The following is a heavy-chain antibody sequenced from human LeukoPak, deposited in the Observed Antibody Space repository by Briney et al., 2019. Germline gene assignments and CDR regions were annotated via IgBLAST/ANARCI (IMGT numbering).Heavy chain of an antibody. CDR2: IIPIFGIA. J-gene: IGHJ1*01. CDR3: ARLDSSGYAFQH. CDR1: GDTFSSYV. V-gene: IGHV1-69*13. Sequence: GASVKVSCKASGDTFSSYVITWVRQAPGQGLEWMGGIIPIFGIANYAQKFQGRVTITADESTTTAYMELSSLRSDDTAVYYCARLDSSGYAFQHWGQGTLVTVSS. D-gene: IGHD3-22*01.